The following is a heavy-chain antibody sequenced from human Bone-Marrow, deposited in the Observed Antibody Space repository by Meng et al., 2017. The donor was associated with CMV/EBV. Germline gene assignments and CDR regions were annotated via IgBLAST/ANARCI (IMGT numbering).Heavy chain of an antibody. V-gene: IGHV3-30*04. D-gene: IGHD2-2*01. J-gene: IGHJ4*02. Sequence: GESLKISCAASGFTFSSYAMHWVRQAPGKGLEWVAVISYDGSNKYYADSVKGRFTISRDNSKNTLYLQMNSLRAEDTAVYYCARYQNSYQLLDRRGGFDYWGQGTLVTVSS. CDR3: ARYQNSYQLLDRRGGFDY. CDR1: GFTFSSYA. CDR2: ISYDGSNK.